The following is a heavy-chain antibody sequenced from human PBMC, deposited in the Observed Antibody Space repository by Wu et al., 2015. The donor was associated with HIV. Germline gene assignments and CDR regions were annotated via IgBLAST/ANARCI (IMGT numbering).Heavy chain of an antibody. Sequence: VQLVQFGAEVKKPGSSVKVTCKASGNSFTSYAISWVRQAPGQGLEWMGGINPLFGTTSHAQKFQGRVTITTDESKSIVYMELSSLRSDDTAVYYCARNTDSVATSLYSLGVWGQGTTVTVSS. J-gene: IGHJ6*02. V-gene: IGHV1-69*05. CDR3: ARNTDSVATSLYSLGV. CDR2: INPLFGTT. CDR1: GNSFTSYA. D-gene: IGHD5-12*01.